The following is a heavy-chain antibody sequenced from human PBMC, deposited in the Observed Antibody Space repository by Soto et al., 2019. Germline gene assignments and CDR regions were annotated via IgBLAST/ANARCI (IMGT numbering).Heavy chain of an antibody. CDR1: GGTFSSYA. CDR2: IIPIFGTA. Sequence: PRASVKVSCKASGGTFSSYAISWVRQAPGQGLEWMGGIIPIFGTANYAQKFQGRVTITADESTSTAYMELSSLRSEDTAVYYCARDHNCGGDCYSDYWGQGTLVTVSS. CDR3: ARDHNCGGDCYSDY. D-gene: IGHD2-21*02. J-gene: IGHJ4*02. V-gene: IGHV1-69*13.